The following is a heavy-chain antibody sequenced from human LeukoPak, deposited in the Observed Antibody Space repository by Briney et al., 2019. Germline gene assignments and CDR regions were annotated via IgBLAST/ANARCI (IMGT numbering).Heavy chain of an antibody. CDR3: AALQSYCSRTRCYAEDASQF. Sequence: GGSLSLSCATSGFTFRNYDMHWVRQAPGKGLEWVAFIRFGGSNKYYADSVKGRFTISRDNSKNTVYLQMNRLRPEDTAAYYCAALQSYCSRTRCYAEDASQFWRQGTKVTVSS. V-gene: IGHV3-30*02. D-gene: IGHD2-2*01. J-gene: IGHJ3*01. CDR2: IRFGGSNK. CDR1: GFTFRNYD.